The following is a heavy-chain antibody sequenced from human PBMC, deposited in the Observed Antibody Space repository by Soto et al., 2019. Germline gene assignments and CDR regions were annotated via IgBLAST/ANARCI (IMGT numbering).Heavy chain of an antibody. J-gene: IGHJ4*02. V-gene: IGHV3-33*01. CDR3: ARHKGGDPYYFDY. D-gene: IGHD4-17*01. Sequence: QVQLVESGGGVVQPGMSLRLSCAASGFTFSNYGMHWVRQAPGKGLEWVAVIWYDGSNKYYADCVKGRFTISRDNSKNTLYLQMNTLRAEDTAVYYCARHKGGDPYYFDYWGQGTLVTVSS. CDR2: IWYDGSNK. CDR1: GFTFSNYG.